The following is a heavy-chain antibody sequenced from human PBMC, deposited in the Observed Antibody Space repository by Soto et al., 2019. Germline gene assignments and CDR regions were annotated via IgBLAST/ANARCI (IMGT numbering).Heavy chain of an antibody. CDR3: ARESGDWPLNGFDP. CDR2: ITSDGKSK. J-gene: IGHJ5*02. V-gene: IGHV3-74*01. CDR1: GFNFTNHW. Sequence: VHLVESGGGLVQPGGSLRLSCAASGFNFTNHWMHWVRQAPGKGLVWVSRITSDGKSKAYAESVKGRFAISRDNAKNTVYLQMNGLTVEDTAVYYCARESGDWPLNGFDPWDQGTLVTVSS. D-gene: IGHD2-21*02.